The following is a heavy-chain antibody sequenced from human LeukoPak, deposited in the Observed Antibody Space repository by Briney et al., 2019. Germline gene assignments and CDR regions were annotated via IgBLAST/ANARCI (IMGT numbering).Heavy chain of an antibody. Sequence: PGGSLRLSCAASGFTFSSYWMSWVRQAPGKGLEWVANIKQDGSEKYYVDSVKGRFTISGDNSKNTLYLQMNSLRAEDTAVYYCAKDGRVFGVATNQYGMDVWGQGTTVTVSS. CDR3: AKDGRVFGVATNQYGMDV. D-gene: IGHD3-3*01. CDR2: IKQDGSEK. J-gene: IGHJ6*02. V-gene: IGHV3-7*03. CDR1: GFTFSSYW.